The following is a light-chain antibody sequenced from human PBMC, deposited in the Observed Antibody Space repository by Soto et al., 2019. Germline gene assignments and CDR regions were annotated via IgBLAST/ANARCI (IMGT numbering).Light chain of an antibody. CDR2: EVT. CDR3: SSYKGNRDFYV. CDR1: SSDVGRFNF. V-gene: IGLV2-8*01. Sequence: QSALTQPPSASGSPGQSVTISCTGTSSDVGRFNFVSWYQQHPGKAPRLLIYEVTKRPPGVPDRFSGSKSGNAASLTVSGLQAEDEADYFCSSYKGNRDFYVFGTGTKVTVL. J-gene: IGLJ1*01.